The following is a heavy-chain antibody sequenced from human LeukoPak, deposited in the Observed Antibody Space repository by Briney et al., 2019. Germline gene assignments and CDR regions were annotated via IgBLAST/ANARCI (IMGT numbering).Heavy chain of an antibody. V-gene: IGHV3-23*01. J-gene: IGHJ4*02. CDR3: ARGPPYYDFWSGYYPY. D-gene: IGHD3-3*01. CDR2: ISGSCGDT. Sequence: PGGSLRLSCAASGFTFSTYAMSWVRQAPGKGREWVSTISGSCGDTVYADSVKGLFTISRENAKNTVYLQMNSLSAEDTAVYYCARGPPYYDFWSGYYPYWGQGTLVTVSS. CDR1: GFTFSTYA.